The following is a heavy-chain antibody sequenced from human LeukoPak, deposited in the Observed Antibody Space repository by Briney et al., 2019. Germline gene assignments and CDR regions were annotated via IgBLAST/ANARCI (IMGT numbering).Heavy chain of an antibody. Sequence: PSQTLSLTCTVSGGSISSGSYYWSWIRQPAGKRLEWIGRIYTSGTTNYNPSLKSRVTISVDTSKNQFSLKLSSVTAADTAVYYCARELTGDDAFDIWGQGTMVTVSS. J-gene: IGHJ3*02. V-gene: IGHV4-61*02. CDR3: ARELTGDDAFDI. CDR1: GGSISSGSYY. CDR2: IYTSGTT. D-gene: IGHD1-20*01.